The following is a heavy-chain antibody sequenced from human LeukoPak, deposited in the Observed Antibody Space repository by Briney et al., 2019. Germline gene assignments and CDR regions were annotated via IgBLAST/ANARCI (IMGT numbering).Heavy chain of an antibody. D-gene: IGHD5-18*01. J-gene: IGHJ6*03. CDR1: GFTFSDYY. CDR2: ISSSGSII. V-gene: IGHV3-11*04. Sequence: GGSLRLSCAASGFTFSDYYMNWIRQTPGKGLEWVSYISSSGSIIYYADSVKGRFTISRDNSKNTLYLQMNSLRAEDTAVYYCAKDTLKSGYSYGFYYYYYMDVWGKGTTVTISS. CDR3: AKDTLKSGYSYGFYYYYYMDV.